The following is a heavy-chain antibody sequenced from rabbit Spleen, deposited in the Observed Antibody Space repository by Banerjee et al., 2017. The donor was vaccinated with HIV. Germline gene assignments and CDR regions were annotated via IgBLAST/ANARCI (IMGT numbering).Heavy chain of an antibody. CDR1: GFDFSSYG. V-gene: IGHV1S45*01. CDR3: ARDTSSSFSSYGMDL. D-gene: IGHD1-1*01. Sequence: QEQLVESGGGLVQPGGSLKLSCKASGFDFSSYGVSWVRQAPGKGLEWIGTIFGGSTGTIDYASWAKGRFAISKTSSTTVTLQMTRLTAADTATYFCARDTSSSFSSYGMDLWGQGTLVTVS. CDR2: IFGGSTGTI. J-gene: IGHJ6*01.